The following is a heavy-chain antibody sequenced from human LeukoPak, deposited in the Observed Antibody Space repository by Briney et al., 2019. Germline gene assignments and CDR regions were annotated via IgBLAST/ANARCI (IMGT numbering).Heavy chain of an antibody. J-gene: IGHJ4*02. CDR2: ISYDGSNK. CDR1: GFTFSSYG. CDR3: AKDLVSMTTVTTFDY. D-gene: IGHD4-17*01. Sequence: GWSLRLSCAASGFTFSSYGMHWVRQAPGKGLEWVAVISYDGSNKYYADSVKGRFTISRDNSKNTLYLQMNSLRAEDTAVYYCAKDLVSMTTVTTFDYWGQGTLVTVSS. V-gene: IGHV3-30*18.